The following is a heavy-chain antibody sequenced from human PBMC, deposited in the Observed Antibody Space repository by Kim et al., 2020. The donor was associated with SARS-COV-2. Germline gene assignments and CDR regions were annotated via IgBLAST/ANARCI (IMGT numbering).Heavy chain of an antibody. Sequence: GGSLRLSCAASGFTFSDYYMSWIRQAPGKGLEWVSYISSSGSTIYYADSVKGRFTISRDNAKNSLYLQMNSLRAEDTAVYYCASLGSITMIDRRYWGQGTLVTVSS. J-gene: IGHJ4*02. CDR2: ISSSGSTI. V-gene: IGHV3-11*01. CDR3: ASLGSITMIDRRY. D-gene: IGHD3-22*01. CDR1: GFTFSDYY.